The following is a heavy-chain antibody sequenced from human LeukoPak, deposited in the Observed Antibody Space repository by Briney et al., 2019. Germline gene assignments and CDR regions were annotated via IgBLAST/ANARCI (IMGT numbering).Heavy chain of an antibody. J-gene: IGHJ6*04. CDR2: INHSGST. V-gene: IGHV4-34*01. CDR3: ARSKVTAYSYSGLDV. Sequence: SETLSLTCAVYGGSFSSGYYWSWVRHSPGKGLEWIGEINHSGSTIYSPSLRSRVTISVDTSKKHFSLKLSSVTAADTGLYYCARSKVTAYSYSGLDVWGKGTTVTVSS. CDR1: GGSFSSGYY. D-gene: IGHD2-21*02.